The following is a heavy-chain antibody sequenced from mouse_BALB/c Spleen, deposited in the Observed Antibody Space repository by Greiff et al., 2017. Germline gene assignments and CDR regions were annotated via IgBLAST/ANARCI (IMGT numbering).Heavy chain of an antibody. CDR1: GFTFSSYG. CDR2: ISSGGSYT. CDR3: ARHKSYGDYFDY. D-gene: IGHD2-12*01. V-gene: IGHV5-6*01. Sequence: EVKLVESGGDLVKPGGSLKLSCAASGFTFSSYGMSWVRQTPDKRLEWVATISSGGSYTYYPDSVKGRFTISRDNAKNTLYLQMSSLKSEDTAMYYCARHKSYGDYFDYWGQGTTLTVSS. J-gene: IGHJ2*01.